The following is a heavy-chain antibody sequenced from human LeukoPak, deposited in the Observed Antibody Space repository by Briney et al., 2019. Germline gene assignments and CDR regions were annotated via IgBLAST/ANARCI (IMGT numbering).Heavy chain of an antibody. CDR1: GGSISSSSYY. J-gene: IGHJ4*02. CDR2: IYYSGST. CDR3: ARVEDWIFDY. D-gene: IGHD1-1*01. Sequence: SETLSLTCTVSGGSISSSSYYWGWIRQPPGKGLEWIGSIYYSGSTYYNPSLKSRVTISVDTSKNQFSLKLSSVTAADTAVYYCARVEDWIFDYWGQGTLVTVSS. V-gene: IGHV4-39*01.